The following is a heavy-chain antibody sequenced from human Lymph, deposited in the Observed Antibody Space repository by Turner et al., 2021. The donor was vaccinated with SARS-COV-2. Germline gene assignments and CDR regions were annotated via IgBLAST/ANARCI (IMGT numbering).Heavy chain of an antibody. CDR2: IYSGGST. J-gene: IGHJ6*02. CDR3: ARDLMEVGGMDV. CDR1: GFTVSSND. V-gene: IGHV3-53*01. D-gene: IGHD3-3*01. Sequence: EVQLVESGGGLIQPGGSLRLHGAAAGFTVSSNDMSWGRQAPGKGLEWVSMIYSGGSTYYAASGKGRLTIARDNSKNTLYLQRNSRRAEDTAGYYWARDLMEVGGMDVWGQGTTVTVS.